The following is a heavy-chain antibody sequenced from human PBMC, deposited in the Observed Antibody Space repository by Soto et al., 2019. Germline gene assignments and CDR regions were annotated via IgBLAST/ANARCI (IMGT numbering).Heavy chain of an antibody. Sequence: PGGSLRLSCAASGFTFSSYAMSWVRQAPGKGLEWVSAISGSGGSTYYADSVKGRFTISRDNSKNTLYLQMNSLRAEDTAVYYCAKDFKDIVLMVYANRRSPRTSTAFAPWGQGTLVTVSS. CDR2: ISGSGGST. D-gene: IGHD2-8*01. CDR1: GFTFSSYA. V-gene: IGHV3-23*01. J-gene: IGHJ5*02. CDR3: AKDFKDIVLMVYANRRSPRTSTAFAP.